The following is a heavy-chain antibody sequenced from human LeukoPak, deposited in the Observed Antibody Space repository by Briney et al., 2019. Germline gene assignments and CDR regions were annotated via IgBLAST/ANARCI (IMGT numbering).Heavy chain of an antibody. CDR2: IYYSGSS. V-gene: IGHV4-31*03. Sequence: PSQTLSLTCTVSGGSINNGGYYWRWIRQHPGKGLEWIGYIYYSGSSYYDPSLRSRVTISVDTSKNHFSLKLSSVTAADTAVYYCARNRDGYNSFAYWGQGTLVTVSS. CDR1: GGSINNGGYY. CDR3: ARNRDGYNSFAY. D-gene: IGHD5-24*01. J-gene: IGHJ4*02.